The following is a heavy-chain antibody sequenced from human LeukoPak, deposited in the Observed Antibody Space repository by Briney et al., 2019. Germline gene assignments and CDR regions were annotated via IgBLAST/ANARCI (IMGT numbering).Heavy chain of an antibody. V-gene: IGHV3-30*18. CDR1: GFTFNNYG. CDR2: ISYDGRSK. D-gene: IGHD2-2*01. CDR3: AKGPLRGTAAAIDY. J-gene: IGHJ4*02. Sequence: GGSLRLSCAASGFTFNNYGMHWVRRAPGKGLEWVAVISYDGRSKHYPDSVKGRFTISRDISTDTLWLQMDSLRTEDTAVYYCAKGPLRGTAAAIDYWGQGTLVTVSS.